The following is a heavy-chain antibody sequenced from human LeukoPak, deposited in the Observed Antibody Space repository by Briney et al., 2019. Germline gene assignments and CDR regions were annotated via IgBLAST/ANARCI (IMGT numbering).Heavy chain of an antibody. D-gene: IGHD2-8*02. CDR2: IGSGSSYI. J-gene: IGHJ4*02. Sequence: GGSLRLSCAASGFIFSTYGMRWVRQAPGKGLEWVSSIGSGSSYIYYADSVKGRFSISRDNAKNSLYLQLSSLRVEDTAVYYCARARGSCAGGRCYSEYWGQGTLVTVSS. V-gene: IGHV3-21*01. CDR1: GFIFSTYG. CDR3: ARARGSCAGGRCYSEY.